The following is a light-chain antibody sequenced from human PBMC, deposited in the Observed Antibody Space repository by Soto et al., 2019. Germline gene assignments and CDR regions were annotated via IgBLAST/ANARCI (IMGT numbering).Light chain of an antibody. V-gene: IGKV3-20*01. Sequence: EIVLTQSPGTLSLSPVERATLSGRASQSVSSSYLAWYQQKPGQAPRLLIYGASSRATGIPDRFSGSGSGTDFTLTISRLEPEDFAVYYCQQYGSSPTWTFGQGTKVDIK. J-gene: IGKJ1*01. CDR1: QSVSSSY. CDR3: QQYGSSPTWT. CDR2: GAS.